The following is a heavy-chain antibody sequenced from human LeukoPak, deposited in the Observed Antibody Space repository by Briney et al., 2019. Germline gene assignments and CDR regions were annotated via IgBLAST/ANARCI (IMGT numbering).Heavy chain of an antibody. CDR3: ARQSDYDIDTSHYMDV. CDR1: GGSISSYY. D-gene: IGHD3-22*01. CDR2: IYFSGST. J-gene: IGHJ6*03. Sequence: PSETLSLTCTVSGGSISSYYWSWIRQPPGKGLEWIGYIYFSGSTNYNPSLKSRVTISVDTSKNQFSLKLTSVLAADTADYFCARQSDYDIDTSHYMDVWGKGTTVTVSS. V-gene: IGHV4-59*01.